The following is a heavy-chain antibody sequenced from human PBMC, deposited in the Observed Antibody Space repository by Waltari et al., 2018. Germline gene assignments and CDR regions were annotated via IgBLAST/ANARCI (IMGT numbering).Heavy chain of an antibody. D-gene: IGHD3-9*01. CDR2: INPGGGST. V-gene: IGHV1-46*01. CDR1: GYTFPSYY. J-gene: IGHJ4*02. CDR3: ARSRILTGYFPNEEFDN. Sequence: QVQLVQSGAEVKKPGASVRLSCKASGYTFPSYYINWVRQAPGQGPGWMGLINPGGGSTIYAQKFQGRVTMSRDTATSTVYMELSSLRSEDTAVYYCARSRILTGYFPNEEFDNWGQGTLVTVSS.